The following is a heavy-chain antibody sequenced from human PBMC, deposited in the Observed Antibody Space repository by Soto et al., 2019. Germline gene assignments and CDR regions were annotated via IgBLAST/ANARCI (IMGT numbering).Heavy chain of an antibody. CDR2: ISWNSGSI. J-gene: IGHJ5*02. D-gene: IGHD5-12*01. V-gene: IGHV3-9*01. Sequence: EVQLVESGGGLVQPGRSLRLSCAASGFTFDDYAMHWVRQAPGKGLEWVSGISWNSGSIGYADSVKGRFTISRDNAKNSLYLQMNSLRAEDTALYYCAKDKAGGYPYNRFDPWGQGTLVTVSS. CDR3: AKDKAGGYPYNRFDP. CDR1: GFTFDDYA.